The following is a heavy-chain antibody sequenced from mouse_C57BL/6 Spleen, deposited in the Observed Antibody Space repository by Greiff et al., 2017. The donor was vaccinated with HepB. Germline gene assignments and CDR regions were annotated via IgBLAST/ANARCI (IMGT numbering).Heavy chain of an antibody. CDR1: GYTFTSYT. CDR3: ARKPLDIYYFDY. Sequence: VQLQQSGAELARPGASVKMSCKASGYTFTSYTMHWVKQRPGQGLEWIGYINPSSGYTKYNQKFKDKATLTADKSSSTAYMQLSSLTSEDSAVYYCARKPLDIYYFDYWGQGTTLTVSS. V-gene: IGHV1-4*01. J-gene: IGHJ2*01. D-gene: IGHD3-3*01. CDR2: INPSSGYT.